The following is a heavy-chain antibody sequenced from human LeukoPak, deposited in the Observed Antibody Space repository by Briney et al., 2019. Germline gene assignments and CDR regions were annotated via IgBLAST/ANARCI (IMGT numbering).Heavy chain of an antibody. D-gene: IGHD3-10*01. V-gene: IGHV3-11*06. Sequence: GGSLRLSCAASGFTFNDYYMSWVRQAPGKGLEWVSYISSSSTYTNYADSVKGRFTISRDNAKNSLYLQMNSLRAEDTAVYYCARDWASGSYWFDYWGQGTLVTVSS. CDR1: GFTFNDYY. J-gene: IGHJ4*02. CDR3: ARDWASGSYWFDY. CDR2: ISSSSTYT.